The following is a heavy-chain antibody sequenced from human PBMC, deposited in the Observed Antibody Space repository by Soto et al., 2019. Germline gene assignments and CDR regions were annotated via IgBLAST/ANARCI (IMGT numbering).Heavy chain of an antibody. J-gene: IGHJ4*02. D-gene: IGHD3-22*01. CDR1: GDSFGSGDYY. CDR3: ASEAFYDVTGYQPLGY. CDR2: IYYNGST. V-gene: IGHV4-30-4*01. Sequence: PSETLSDTCTVSGDSFGSGDYYSSWIRQPPGKGLEWIGYIYYNGSTYYIPALKRRLTISVDTSRNQFPLKLSSGTAADTAVYYCASEAFYDVTGYQPLGYWGRGALVNVFS.